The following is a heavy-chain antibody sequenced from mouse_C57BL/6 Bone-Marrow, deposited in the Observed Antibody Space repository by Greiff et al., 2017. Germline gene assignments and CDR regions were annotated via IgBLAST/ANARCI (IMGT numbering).Heavy chain of an antibody. CDR3: ARASYPIYYDYDGAWFAY. V-gene: IGHV2-2*01. D-gene: IGHD2-4*01. Sequence: QVHVKQSGPGLVQPSQSLSITCTVSGFSLTSYGVHWVRQSPGKGLEWLGVIWSGGSTDYNAAFISRLSLSKDNSKSQVFVKMNSLQADDTAIYYCARASYPIYYDYDGAWFAYWGQGTLVTVSA. CDR1: GFSLTSYG. CDR2: IWSGGST. J-gene: IGHJ3*01.